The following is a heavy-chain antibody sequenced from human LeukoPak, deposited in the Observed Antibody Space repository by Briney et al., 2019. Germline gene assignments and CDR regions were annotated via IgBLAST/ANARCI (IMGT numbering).Heavy chain of an antibody. D-gene: IGHD1-26*01. J-gene: IGHJ4*02. CDR3: AGGGASIDY. CDR1: ADSIRNYY. Sequence: SETLSLTCNVSADSIRNYYWTWIRQPPGKGLEWLGYMYCSESPYYDPSLKGRVTIAVDTSKNQISLKLRSVTAADTAVYFCAGGGASIDYWGQGTLVTVSS. CDR2: MYCSESP. V-gene: IGHV4-59*12.